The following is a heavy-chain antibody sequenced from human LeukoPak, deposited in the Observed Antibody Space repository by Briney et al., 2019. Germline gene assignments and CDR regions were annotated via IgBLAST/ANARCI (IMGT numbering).Heavy chain of an antibody. Sequence: PSETLSLTCTVSGGSISNYYWSWIRQPPGKGLEWIGYIYYSGGTNYNPSLKSRVTISVDTSKNQFSLKLSSVTAADTAVYYCARVGATYYYYYMDVWGKGTTVTVSS. CDR2: IYYSGGT. D-gene: IGHD1-26*01. CDR3: ARVGATYYYYYMDV. CDR1: GGSISNYY. J-gene: IGHJ6*03. V-gene: IGHV4-59*01.